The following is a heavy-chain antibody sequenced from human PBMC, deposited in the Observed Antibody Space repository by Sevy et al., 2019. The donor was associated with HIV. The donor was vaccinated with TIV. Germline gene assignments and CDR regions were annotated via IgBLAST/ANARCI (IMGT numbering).Heavy chain of an antibody. J-gene: IGHJ4*02. V-gene: IGHV4-39*01. D-gene: IGHD5-18*01. Sequence: SETLSLTCIVSGGSISSSDYYWAWIRQPPGKGLEWIGSFSYSGTTYYNPSLESRVTISVDTSKNQFSLKVSTVTAADATVDYCAGRIQKWSTLDYWGQGTLVTVSS. CDR1: GGSISSSDYY. CDR3: AGRIQKWSTLDY. CDR2: FSYSGTT.